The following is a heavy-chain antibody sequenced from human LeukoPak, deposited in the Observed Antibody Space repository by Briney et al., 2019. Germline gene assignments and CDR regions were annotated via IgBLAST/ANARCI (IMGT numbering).Heavy chain of an antibody. Sequence: PGGSLRLSCAASGFTFSSYAMHWVRQAPGKGLEWVAVISYDGSNKYYADSVKGRFTISRDNSKNTLYLQMSSLRAEDTAVYYCARPQQLVLEFGIHFDYWGQGTLVTVSS. D-gene: IGHD6-13*01. V-gene: IGHV3-30-3*01. CDR3: ARPQQLVLEFGIHFDY. CDR2: ISYDGSNK. J-gene: IGHJ4*02. CDR1: GFTFSSYA.